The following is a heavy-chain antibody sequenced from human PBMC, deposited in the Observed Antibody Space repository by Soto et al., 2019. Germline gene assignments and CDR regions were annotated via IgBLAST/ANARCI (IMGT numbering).Heavy chain of an antibody. CDR3: ARVQYYYGSGSYLYYYYMDV. V-gene: IGHV4-34*01. Sequence: SETLSLTCAVYGGSFSGYYWSWIRQPPGKGLEWIGEINHSGSTNYNPSLKSRVTISVDTSKNQFSLKLSSVTAADTAVYYCARVQYYYGSGSYLYYYYMDVWGQGTTVTVSS. J-gene: IGHJ6*03. D-gene: IGHD3-10*01. CDR1: GGSFSGYY. CDR2: INHSGST.